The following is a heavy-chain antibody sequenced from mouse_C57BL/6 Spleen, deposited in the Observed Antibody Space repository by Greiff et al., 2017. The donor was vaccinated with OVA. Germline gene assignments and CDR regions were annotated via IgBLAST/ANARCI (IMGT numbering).Heavy chain of an antibody. CDR2: IDPSDSYT. V-gene: IGHV1-69*01. CDR1: GYTFTSYW. D-gene: IGHD3-3*01. Sequence: QVQLQQPGAELVMPGASVKLSCKASGYTFTSYWMHWVKQRPGQGLEWIGEIDPSDSYTNYNQKFKGKSTLTVDKSSSTAYMQLSSLTSEDSAVYYCARGGTGYVDYGGQGTTLTVSA. J-gene: IGHJ2*01. CDR3: ARGGTGYVDY.